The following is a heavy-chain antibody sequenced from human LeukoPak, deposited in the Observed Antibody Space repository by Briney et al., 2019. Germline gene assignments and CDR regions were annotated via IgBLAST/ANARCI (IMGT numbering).Heavy chain of an antibody. CDR2: IYYSGST. Sequence: SETLSLTCTVSGGSISSGGYYWSWIRQHPGKGLEWIGYIYYSGSTYYNPSLKSRVTISVDTSKNQFPLKLSSVTAADTAVYYCARTYYYDSSGYAQEDFDYWGQGTLVTVSS. CDR3: ARTYYYDSSGYAQEDFDY. J-gene: IGHJ4*02. D-gene: IGHD3-22*01. CDR1: GGSISSGGYY. V-gene: IGHV4-31*03.